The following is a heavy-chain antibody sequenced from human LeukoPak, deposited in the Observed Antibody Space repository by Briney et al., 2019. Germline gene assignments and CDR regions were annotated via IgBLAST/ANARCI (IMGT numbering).Heavy chain of an antibody. V-gene: IGHV3-21*01. Sequence: GGSLRLSCAASGFTFSSFSMNWVRQAPGKGLEWVSSISSSSSYIYYADSVKGRFTISRDNAKNSLYLQMNSLRAEDTAVYYCARDLNGGYNPWGQGTLVTVSS. D-gene: IGHD5-12*01. J-gene: IGHJ5*02. CDR1: GFTFSSFS. CDR3: ARDLNGGYNP. CDR2: ISSSSSYI.